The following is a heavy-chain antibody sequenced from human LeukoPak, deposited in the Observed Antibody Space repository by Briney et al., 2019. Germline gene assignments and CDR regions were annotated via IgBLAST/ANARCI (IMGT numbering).Heavy chain of an antibody. CDR3: ARGSLRYCSSTSCYTAPDY. CDR2: INPNSGGT. J-gene: IGHJ4*02. Sequence: ASVKVSCKASGYTFTSYGISWVRQAPGQGLEWMGWINPNSGGTNYAQKFQGRVTMTRDTSISTAYMELSRLRSDDTAVYYCARGSLRYCSSTSCYTAPDYWGQGTLVTVSS. CDR1: GYTFTSYG. V-gene: IGHV1-2*02. D-gene: IGHD2-2*02.